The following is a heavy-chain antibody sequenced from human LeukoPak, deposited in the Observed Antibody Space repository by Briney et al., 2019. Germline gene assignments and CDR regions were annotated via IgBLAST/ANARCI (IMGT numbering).Heavy chain of an antibody. V-gene: IGHV3-74*01. CDR2: INSDRRGT. D-gene: IGHD2-15*01. CDR3: ARDQPGIGIDY. Sequence: PGGSLRLSCAASGFIFSSYWMHWVRQATGKGPVWVSHINSDRRGTSYADSVKGRFTISRDNAKTTLYLKMNSMRAEDTAVYYCARDQPGIGIDYWGQGTLVTVSS. J-gene: IGHJ4*02. CDR1: GFIFSSYW.